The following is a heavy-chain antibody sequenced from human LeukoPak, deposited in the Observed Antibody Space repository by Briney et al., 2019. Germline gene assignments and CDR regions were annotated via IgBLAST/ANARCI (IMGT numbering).Heavy chain of an antibody. CDR1: GFTFSSYE. CDR2: LSSSGSTK. CDR3: ARDAPSYYYDSSGYYFGIFDY. D-gene: IGHD3-22*01. J-gene: IGHJ4*02. Sequence: GGSLRLSCAASGFTFSSYEMNWVRQAPGKGLEWVSYLSSSGSTKYYADSVKGRFTISRDNAENSLYLQMNSLRAEDTAVYYCARDAPSYYYDSSGYYFGIFDYWGQGTLVTVSS. V-gene: IGHV3-48*03.